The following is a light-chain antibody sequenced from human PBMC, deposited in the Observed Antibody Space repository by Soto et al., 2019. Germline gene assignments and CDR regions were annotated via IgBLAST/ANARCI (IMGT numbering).Light chain of an antibody. V-gene: IGLV2-14*01. CDR1: IRDVGNYNY. CDR3: SSYTSTTTLYV. J-gene: IGLJ1*01. CDR2: EVS. Sequence: LTQPASVSGSPGQSITISCTGTIRDVGNYNYVSWYQQDPGKAPKLIIYEVSTRPSGVSSRFSGSKSDNTASLTISGLQAEDEADYYCSSYTSTTTLYVFGTGTKVTVL.